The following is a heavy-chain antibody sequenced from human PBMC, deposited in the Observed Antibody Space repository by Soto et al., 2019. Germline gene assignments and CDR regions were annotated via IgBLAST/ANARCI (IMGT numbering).Heavy chain of an antibody. Sequence: SGGSLRLSCAASGFTFSSYGMHWVRQAPGKGLEWVAVIWYDGSNKYYAVSVKGRFTISRDNSKNTLYLQMNSLRAEDTAVYYCARDCANGVCPAHYYYYGMDVWGQGTTVTVSS. V-gene: IGHV3-33*01. CDR1: GFTFSSYG. CDR3: ARDCANGVCPAHYYYYGMDV. J-gene: IGHJ6*02. CDR2: IWYDGSNK. D-gene: IGHD2-8*01.